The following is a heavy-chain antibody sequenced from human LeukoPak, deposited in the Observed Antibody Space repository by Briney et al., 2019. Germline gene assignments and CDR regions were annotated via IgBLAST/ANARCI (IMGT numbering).Heavy chain of an antibody. D-gene: IGHD3-3*01. CDR3: ARDRRLRFLAWYSIGYFHH. CDR2: ISAYNGNT. V-gene: IGHV1-18*01. CDR1: GYTFTSYG. Sequence: ASVKVSCKASGYTFTSYGISWVRQAPGQGLEWMGWISAYNGNTNYAQKLQGRVTMTTDTSTSTAYMELRSLRSDDTAVYYCARDRRLRFLAWYSIGYFHHWGQGTLVTVSS. J-gene: IGHJ1*01.